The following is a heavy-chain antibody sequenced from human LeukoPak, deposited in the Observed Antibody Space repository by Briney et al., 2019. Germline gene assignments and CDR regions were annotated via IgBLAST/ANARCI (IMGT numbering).Heavy chain of an antibody. CDR2: ISYDGSNK. J-gene: IGHJ6*02. V-gene: IGHV3-30*18. D-gene: IGHD2-2*01. Sequence: GGSLRLSCAASGXTFSTYGMHWVRQAPGKGLEWVAVISYDGSNKYYADSVKGRFTISRDNSKNTLYLQMNSLRAEDTALYYCAKDPCSSTSCYAYNFYYYGMDVWGQGTTVTVSS. CDR3: AKDPCSSTSCYAYNFYYYGMDV. CDR1: GXTFSTYG.